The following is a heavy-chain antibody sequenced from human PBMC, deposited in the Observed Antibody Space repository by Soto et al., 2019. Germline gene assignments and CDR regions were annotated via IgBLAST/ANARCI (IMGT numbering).Heavy chain of an antibody. J-gene: IGHJ4*02. V-gene: IGHV1-18*01. D-gene: IGHD5-12*01. CDR3: ASGLGRDGYNAWVFDY. CDR2: ISAYNGNT. CDR1: GYTFTNFG. Sequence: ASVKVSCKASGYTFTNFGISWVRQAPGQGLEWMGWISAYNGNTNYAQNFQGRVTMTTDTSTSTAYMELSSLRSEDTAVYYCASGLGRDGYNAWVFDYWGQGTLVTVSS.